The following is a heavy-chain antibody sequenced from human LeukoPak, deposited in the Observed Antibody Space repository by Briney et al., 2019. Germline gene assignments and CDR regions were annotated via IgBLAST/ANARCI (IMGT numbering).Heavy chain of an antibody. V-gene: IGHV1-46*01. Sequence: GASVKVSCKASGYTFTSYYMHWVRQAPGQGLEWMGIINPSGGSTSYAQKFQGRVTMTRDMSTSTVYMELSSLRSEDTAVYYCARGASSSWYSGEVDYWGQGTLVTVSS. CDR1: GYTFTSYY. CDR3: ARGASSSWYSGEVDY. J-gene: IGHJ4*02. D-gene: IGHD6-13*01. CDR2: INPSGGST.